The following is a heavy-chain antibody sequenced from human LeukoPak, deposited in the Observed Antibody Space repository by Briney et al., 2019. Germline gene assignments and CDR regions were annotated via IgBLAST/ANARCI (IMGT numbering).Heavy chain of an antibody. CDR3: ARVDEDAFDI. CDR2: IYYSGST. Sequence: SETLSLTCTVSGGSISSGDYYWSWIRQPPGKGLEWIGYIYYSGSTYYNPSLESRVTISVDTSKNQFSLKLSSVTAADTAVYYCARVDEDAFDIWGQGTMVTVSS. V-gene: IGHV4-30-4*08. J-gene: IGHJ3*02. CDR1: GGSISSGDYY.